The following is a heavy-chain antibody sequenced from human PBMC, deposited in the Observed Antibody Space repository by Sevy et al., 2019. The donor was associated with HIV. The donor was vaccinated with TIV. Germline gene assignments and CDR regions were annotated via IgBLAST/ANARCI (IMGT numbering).Heavy chain of an antibody. CDR3: VRDDRDGYFDY. CDR1: GYTFTGYY. V-gene: IGHV1-2*02. CDR2: INPDSGGP. J-gene: IGHJ4*02. Sequence: ASVKVSCKASGYTFTGYYMHWVRQAPRQGLEWIGWINPDSGGPNYAPKFQGRVTLTRDTSISTAYMELSRLKSDDTAVYYCVRDDRDGYFDYWGQGSLVTVSS.